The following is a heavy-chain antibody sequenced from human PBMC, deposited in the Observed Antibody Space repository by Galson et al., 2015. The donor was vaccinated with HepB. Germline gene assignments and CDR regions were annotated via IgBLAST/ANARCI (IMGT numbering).Heavy chain of an antibody. Sequence: SVKVSCKASGSTFTSYDINWVRQATGQGLEWMGWMNPNSGNTGYAQKFQGRVTMTRNTSISTAYMELSNLRSEDTAVYYCARVSRLVPAAIGYYYYGMDVWGQGTTVTVSS. CDR3: ARVSRLVPAAIGYYYYGMDV. D-gene: IGHD2-2*01. CDR2: MNPNSGNT. CDR1: GSTFTSYD. J-gene: IGHJ6*02. V-gene: IGHV1-8*01.